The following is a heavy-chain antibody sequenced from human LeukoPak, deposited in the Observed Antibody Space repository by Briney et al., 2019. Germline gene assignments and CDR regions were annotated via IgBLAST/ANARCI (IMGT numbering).Heavy chain of an antibody. CDR2: ISGSGGST. D-gene: IGHD2/OR15-2a*01. J-gene: IGHJ6*03. Sequence: GGSLRLSCAASGFTFSSYAMSWVRQAPGKGLEWVSAISGSGGSTYCADSVKGRFTISRDNSKNTLYLQMNSLRAEDTAVYYCAKAIPPFLRSLYYYYYMDVWGKGTTVTVSS. V-gene: IGHV3-23*01. CDR3: AKAIPPFLRSLYYYYYMDV. CDR1: GFTFSSYA.